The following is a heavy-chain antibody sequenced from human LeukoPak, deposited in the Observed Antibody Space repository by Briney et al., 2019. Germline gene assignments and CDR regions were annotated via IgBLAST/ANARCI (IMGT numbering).Heavy chain of an antibody. Sequence: SEALSLTCTVSGYSISSGYYWGWIRQPPGKGLEWIGSIYHSGSTYYNPSLKSRVTISVDTSKNQFSLKLSSVTAADTAVYYCAREPGGYYYYMDVWGKGTTVTVSS. CDR1: GYSISSGYY. J-gene: IGHJ6*03. CDR2: IYHSGST. V-gene: IGHV4-38-2*02. CDR3: AREPGGYYYYMDV.